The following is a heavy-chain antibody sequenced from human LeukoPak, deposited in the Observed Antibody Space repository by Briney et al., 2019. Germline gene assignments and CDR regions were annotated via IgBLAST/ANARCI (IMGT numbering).Heavy chain of an antibody. CDR2: INPSGGST. Sequence: ASVNVSCTASGYTFTSYYMHWVRQAPGQGLEWMGLINPSGGSTSYAQKFQGRVTMTRDTSTSTVYMELSSLRSEDTAVYYCARPNGYDFWSGYYSMDVWGQGTTVTVSS. V-gene: IGHV1-46*01. J-gene: IGHJ6*02. CDR1: GYTFTSYY. CDR3: ARPNGYDFWSGYYSMDV. D-gene: IGHD3-3*01.